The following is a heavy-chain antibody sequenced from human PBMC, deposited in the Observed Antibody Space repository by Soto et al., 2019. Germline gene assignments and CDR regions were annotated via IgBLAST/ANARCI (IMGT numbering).Heavy chain of an antibody. V-gene: IGHV3-48*01. D-gene: IGHD2-15*01. J-gene: IGHJ4*02. CDR3: VRDWWSTVSYY. CDR1: GFTFSASN. CDR2: ITSTSEIM. Sequence: EVRLVESGGDLVQPGGSLRLSCTASGFTFSASNMNWVRQAPGKGPEWVACITSTSEIMSYADSVEGRFTVSRDNAKNSMSLQLSSLRAEDTAVYYCVRDWWSTVSYYWGQGTLVTVSS.